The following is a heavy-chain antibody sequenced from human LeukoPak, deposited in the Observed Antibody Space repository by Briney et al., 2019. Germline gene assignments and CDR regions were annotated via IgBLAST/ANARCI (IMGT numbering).Heavy chain of an antibody. Sequence: SETLSLTCAVYGGSFSGYYWSWIRQPPGEGLEWIGEINHSGSTNYNPSLKSRVTISVDTSKNQFSLKLSSVTAADTAVYYCASAALRYCSGGSCYPSYGMDVWGQGTTVTVSS. CDR2: INHSGST. CDR1: GGSFSGYY. V-gene: IGHV4-34*01. D-gene: IGHD2-15*01. J-gene: IGHJ6*02. CDR3: ASAALRYCSGGSCYPSYGMDV.